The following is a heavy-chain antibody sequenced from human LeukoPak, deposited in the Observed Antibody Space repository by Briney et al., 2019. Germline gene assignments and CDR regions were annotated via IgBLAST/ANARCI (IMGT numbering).Heavy chain of an antibody. V-gene: IGHV1-18*01. CDR1: GYTFTSYG. Sequence: ASVKVSCKASGYTFTSYGISWVRQAPGQGLEWMGWISAYNGNTNYAQKLQGRVTMTTVTSTSTAYMELRSLRSGDTAVYYCARDLSHGDYRDWFDPWGQGTLVTVSS. CDR2: ISAYNGNT. D-gene: IGHD4-17*01. CDR3: ARDLSHGDYRDWFDP. J-gene: IGHJ5*02.